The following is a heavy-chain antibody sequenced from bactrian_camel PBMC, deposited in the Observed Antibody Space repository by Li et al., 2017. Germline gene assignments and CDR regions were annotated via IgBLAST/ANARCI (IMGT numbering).Heavy chain of an antibody. CDR2: VAMDSKT. D-gene: IGHD1*01. Sequence: HVQLVESGGGSVQTGGSLNPSCAASGVMTRLYCMAWFRQSPGLEREEVARVAMDSKTRYADSVKGRFTISKDNDKNTVYLQLNDLKPDDTAIYTCAADPAAKCPDWRPFTHWGQGTQVTVS. CDR3: AADPAAKCPDWRPFTH. V-gene: IGHV3S53*01. CDR1: GVMTRLYC. J-gene: IGHJ4*01.